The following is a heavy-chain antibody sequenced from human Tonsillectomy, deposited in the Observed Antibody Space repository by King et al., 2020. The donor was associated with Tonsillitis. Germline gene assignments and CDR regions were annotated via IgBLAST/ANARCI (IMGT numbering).Heavy chain of an antibody. CDR2: INDSGNT. CDR3: ARVRSPRRSSHFYYFMDV. V-gene: IGHV4-34*01. CDR1: GGSFSGDY. J-gene: IGHJ6*03. D-gene: IGHD6-6*01. Sequence: LQQWGAGLLKPSETLSLICAVSGGSFSGDYWTWIRQPPGKGLEWLGEINDSGNTNYDPSLKSRLTISLDTSKSQFSLKLSSVTAADTAVYFCARVRSPRRSSHFYYFMDVWGKGTTVAVSS.